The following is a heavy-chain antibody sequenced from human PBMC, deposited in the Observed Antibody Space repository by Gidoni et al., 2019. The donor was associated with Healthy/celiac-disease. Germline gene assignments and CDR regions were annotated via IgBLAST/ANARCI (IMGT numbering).Heavy chain of an antibody. Sequence: QVQLVESGGGVVQPGRSLRLSCAAYGFTFSSYGMHGFRQAPGKGLEWVAVISYDGSNKYYADSVKGRFTISRDNSKNTLYLQMNSLRAEDTAVYYCAKDLMWDGYNRLIYYYYGMDVWGQGTTVTVSS. D-gene: IGHD5-12*01. CDR3: AKDLMWDGYNRLIYYYYGMDV. V-gene: IGHV3-30*18. J-gene: IGHJ6*02. CDR2: ISYDGSNK. CDR1: GFTFSSYG.